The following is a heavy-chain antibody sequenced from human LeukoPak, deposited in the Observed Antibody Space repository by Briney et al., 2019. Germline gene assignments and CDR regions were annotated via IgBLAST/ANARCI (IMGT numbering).Heavy chain of an antibody. D-gene: IGHD3-10*01. CDR3: VRDVGAVRGEVYFDY. V-gene: IGHV3-30*02. Sequence: PGGSLRLSCTASGFSFSNYGMQWVRQAPDKGLEWLAFIRYDGKTIYYADSVKGRFTISRDNTKNLLYLEMNSLRAEDTAMYFCVRDVGAVRGEVYFDYWGQGTLVTVSS. CDR1: GFSFSNYG. CDR2: IRYDGKTI. J-gene: IGHJ4*02.